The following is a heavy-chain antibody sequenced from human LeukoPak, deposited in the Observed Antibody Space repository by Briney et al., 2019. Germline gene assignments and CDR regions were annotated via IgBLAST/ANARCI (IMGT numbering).Heavy chain of an antibody. J-gene: IGHJ4*02. D-gene: IGHD3-10*01. V-gene: IGHV3-74*01. CDR1: GFTFETYW. Sequence: GGSLRLSCAASGFTFETYWMHWVRQAPGKGLEWVSCINGYGSITNYADSVKGRFTISRDNAKNTLYLQMNSLRVEDTAVYYCARDFYGSGIGSDYWGQGTLVTVSS. CDR2: INGYGSIT. CDR3: ARDFYGSGIGSDY.